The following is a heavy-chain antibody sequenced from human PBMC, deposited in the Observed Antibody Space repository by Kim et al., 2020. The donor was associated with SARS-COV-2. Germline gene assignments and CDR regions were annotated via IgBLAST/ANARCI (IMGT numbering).Heavy chain of an antibody. CDR2: T. J-gene: IGHJ4*02. V-gene: IGHV1-3*01. CDR3: ARDGLDYWFDY. Sequence: TKTYQKYQGRATITRDTSASTAYMELSIRRSEDTAVYYCARDGLDYWFDYWGQGTLVTVSS. D-gene: IGHD4-17*01.